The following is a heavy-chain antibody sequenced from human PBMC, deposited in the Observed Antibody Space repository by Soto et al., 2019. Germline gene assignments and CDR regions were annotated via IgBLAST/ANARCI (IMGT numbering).Heavy chain of an antibody. CDR2: ISYDGSNK. CDR1: GFTFSSYG. D-gene: IGHD1-26*01. J-gene: IGHJ4*02. Sequence: GESLKISCAASGFTFSSYGMHWVRQAPGKGLEWVAVISYDGSNKYYADSVKGRFTISRDNSKNTLYLQMNSLRAEDTAVYYCAKVEGSGSYYDYWGQGTLVTVSS. V-gene: IGHV3-30*18. CDR3: AKVEGSGSYYDY.